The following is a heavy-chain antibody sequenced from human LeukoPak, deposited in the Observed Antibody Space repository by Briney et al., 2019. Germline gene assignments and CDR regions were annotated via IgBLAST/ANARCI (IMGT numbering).Heavy chain of an antibody. Sequence: GGSLRLSCAASGFTFSTYGMHWVRQAPGRGLEWVAVISYDGGTKFYTDSVKGRFTISRDNSKNTLYLQMDSLRAEDTGLYFCAQEYVIRSSGWYWEYWGQGTLVTVSS. CDR2: ISYDGGTK. J-gene: IGHJ4*02. V-gene: IGHV3-30*18. CDR3: AQEYVIRSSGWYWEY. D-gene: IGHD6-19*01. CDR1: GFTFSTYG.